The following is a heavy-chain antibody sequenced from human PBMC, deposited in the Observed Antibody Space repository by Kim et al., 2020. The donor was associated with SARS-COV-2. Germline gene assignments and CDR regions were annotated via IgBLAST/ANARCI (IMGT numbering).Heavy chain of an antibody. V-gene: IGHV4-39*01. CDR3: ARQRTLPPTYYYDSSGYYGYFQH. J-gene: IGHJ1*01. CDR1: GGSISSSSYY. Sequence: SETLSLTCTVSGGSISSSSYYWGWIRQPPGKGLEWIGSIYYSGSTYYNPSLKSRVTISVDTSKNQFSLKLSSVTAADTAVYYCARQRTLPPTYYYDSSGYYGYFQHWGQGTLVTVSS. CDR2: IYYSGST. D-gene: IGHD3-22*01.